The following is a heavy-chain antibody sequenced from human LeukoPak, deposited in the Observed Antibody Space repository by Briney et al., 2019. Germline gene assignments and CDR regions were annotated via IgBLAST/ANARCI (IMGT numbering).Heavy chain of an antibody. J-gene: IGHJ6*02. CDR1: GGSISSYY. Sequence: SETLSLTCTVSGGSISSYYWSWLRQPPGKGLEWIGYIYYSGSTNYNPSLKSRVTISVDTSKNQFSLKLSSVTAADTAVYYCARQIGSGGMDVWGQGTTVTVSS. V-gene: IGHV4-59*08. D-gene: IGHD3-10*01. CDR3: ARQIGSGGMDV. CDR2: IYYSGST.